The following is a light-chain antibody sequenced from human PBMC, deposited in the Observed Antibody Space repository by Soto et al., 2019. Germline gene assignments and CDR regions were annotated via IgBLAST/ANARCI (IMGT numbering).Light chain of an antibody. J-gene: IGKJ2*01. Sequence: DIQMTQSPSSLSASVGDRVTITCQASQDISNYLNWYQQKPGKAPKLLIYDASNLETGVPSRFSGSGSGTDFTFTISSLQPEDIATYYCPQYDNLPLYTIGQGTKLEIK. CDR3: PQYDNLPLYT. CDR1: QDISNY. CDR2: DAS. V-gene: IGKV1-33*01.